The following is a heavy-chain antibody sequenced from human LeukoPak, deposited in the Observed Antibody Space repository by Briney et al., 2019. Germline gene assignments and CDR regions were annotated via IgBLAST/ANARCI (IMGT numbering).Heavy chain of an antibody. J-gene: IGHJ5*02. CDR3: AKFNRIRWELLRRWNVGWFDP. CDR2: ISSSSSTI. CDR1: GFTFSSYS. D-gene: IGHD1-26*01. Sequence: PGGSLRLSCAASGFTFSSYSMNWVRQAPGKGLEWVSYISSSSSTIYYADSVKGRFTISRDNAKNSLYLQMNSLRAEDTAVYYCAKFNRIRWELLRRWNVGWFDPWGQGTLVTVSS. V-gene: IGHV3-48*01.